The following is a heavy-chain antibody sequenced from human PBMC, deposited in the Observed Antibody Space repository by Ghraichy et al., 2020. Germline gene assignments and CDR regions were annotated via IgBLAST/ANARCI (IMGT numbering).Heavy chain of an antibody. CDR2: LNHDGSMK. CDR3: ARHDCGVGVCYDY. CDR1: GFTFRNYW. Sequence: GGSLRLSCAASGFTFRNYWMSWVRLAPGKGLEWVANLNHDGSMKYYVDSVKGRFTISRDNAENSLSLQMNSLRAEDTAVYYCARHDCGVGVCYDYWGQGTMVTVSS. D-gene: IGHD2-15*01. V-gene: IGHV3-7*05. J-gene: IGHJ4*02.